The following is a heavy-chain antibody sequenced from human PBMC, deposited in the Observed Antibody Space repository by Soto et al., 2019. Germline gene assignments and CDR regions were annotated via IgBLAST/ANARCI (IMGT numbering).Heavy chain of an antibody. CDR1: GFTFRTYS. J-gene: IGHJ4*02. CDR3: AHLHGEPPFHCSGGGCYS. CDR2: ISGSSTTI. V-gene: IGHV3-48*02. D-gene: IGHD2-15*01. Sequence: EVQVVESGGGLVQPGGSLRLSCVASGFTFRTYSINWVRQAPGKGLEGISYISGSSTTIYYADSVKGRFTISRDNAKNSAYLQMNSLRDEDTAVYFCAHLHGEPPFHCSGGGCYSGGRGTLVTVSS.